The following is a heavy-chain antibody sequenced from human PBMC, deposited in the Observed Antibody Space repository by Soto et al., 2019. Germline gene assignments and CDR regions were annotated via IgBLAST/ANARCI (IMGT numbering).Heavy chain of an antibody. V-gene: IGHV3-30*03. CDR3: HSDYTYYYDSSGYYYAEQDAFDI. Sequence: QVQLVESGGGVVQPGRSLRLSCAASGFTFSSYGMHWVRQAPGKGLEWVAVISYDGSNKYYADSVKGRFTISRDNSKNTLYLQMNSLRAEDTAVYYCHSDYTYYYDSSGYYYAEQDAFDIWGQGTMVTVSS. J-gene: IGHJ3*02. CDR2: ISYDGSNK. CDR1: GFTFSSYG. D-gene: IGHD3-22*01.